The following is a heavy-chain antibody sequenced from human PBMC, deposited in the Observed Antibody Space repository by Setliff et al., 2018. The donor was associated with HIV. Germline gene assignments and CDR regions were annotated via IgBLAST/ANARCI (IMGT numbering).Heavy chain of an antibody. CDR2: INPNSGGT. CDR3: ATDGSVVVVAGSGFDP. J-gene: IGHJ5*02. D-gene: IGHD2-15*01. CDR1: GDTFSSHY. Sequence: ASVKVSCKASGDTFSSHYMTWVRQAPGQGLEWLGWINPNSGGTKYAQKFQGRLTMTRDTSITTVYMELSRLRSDDTAVYYCATDGSVVVVAGSGFDPWGQGTLVTVSS. V-gene: IGHV1-2*02.